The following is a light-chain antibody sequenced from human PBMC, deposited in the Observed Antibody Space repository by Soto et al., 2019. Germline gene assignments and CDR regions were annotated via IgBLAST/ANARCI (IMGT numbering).Light chain of an antibody. V-gene: IGKV3-20*01. Sequence: EIVLTQSPGTLSLSPGERATLSCRASQSVSSSYLAWYQHKPGQAPRLLIYGASNRATGIPDRFSGSGSGTDLTLTISRLEPEDFAVYYCQHYGASSWTFGQGTKVE. CDR2: GAS. CDR3: QHYGASSWT. CDR1: QSVSSSY. J-gene: IGKJ1*01.